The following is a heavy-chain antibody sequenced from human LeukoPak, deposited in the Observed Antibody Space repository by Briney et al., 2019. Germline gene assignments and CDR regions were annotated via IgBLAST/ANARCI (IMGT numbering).Heavy chain of an antibody. CDR1: GFTFSSYA. CDR3: AKLPGYGYSSGWTAGTDY. CDR2: ISGSGGST. V-gene: IGHV3-23*01. Sequence: PGGSLRLSCAASGFTFSSYAMSWVRQAPGKGLEWVSAISGSGGSTYYADSVKGRFTISRDNSKNTLYLQMNSLRAEDTAVYYCAKLPGYGYSSGWTAGTDYWGQGTLVTVSS. D-gene: IGHD6-19*01. J-gene: IGHJ4*02.